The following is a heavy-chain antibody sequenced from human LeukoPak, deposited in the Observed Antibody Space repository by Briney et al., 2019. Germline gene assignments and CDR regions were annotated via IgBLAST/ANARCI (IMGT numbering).Heavy chain of an antibody. CDR3: ARGEVVVVPAALDY. J-gene: IGHJ4*02. D-gene: IGHD2-2*01. Sequence: PGRSLRLSCAASGFTFSSYAMHWVRQAPGKGLEWVAVISYDGSNKYYADSVKGRFTISRDNSKNTLYLQMNSLRAEDTAVYYCARGEVVVVPAALDYWGQGTLVTVSS. CDR2: ISYDGSNK. V-gene: IGHV3-30*04. CDR1: GFTFSSYA.